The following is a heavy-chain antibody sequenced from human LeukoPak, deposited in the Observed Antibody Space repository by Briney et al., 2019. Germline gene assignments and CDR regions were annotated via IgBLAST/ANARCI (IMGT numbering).Heavy chain of an antibody. D-gene: IGHD3-3*01. J-gene: IGHJ6*02. V-gene: IGHV3-30-3*01. CDR3: ARGRRFLEWLLRENYYYGMDV. CDR1: GFTFSSYA. CDR2: ISYDGSNK. Sequence: GGSLRLSCAASGFTFSSYAMYWVRRAPGKGLEWVAVISYDGSNKYYADSVKGRFTISRDNSKNTLYLQMNSLRAEDTAVYYCARGRRFLEWLLRENYYYGMDVWGQGTTVTVSS.